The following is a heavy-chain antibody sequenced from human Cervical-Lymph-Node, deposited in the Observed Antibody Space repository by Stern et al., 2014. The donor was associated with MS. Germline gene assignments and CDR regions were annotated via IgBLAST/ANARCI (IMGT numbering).Heavy chain of an antibody. CDR2: IYHSGDT. J-gene: IGHJ4*02. CDR3: ARGEISTGWPYYFES. CDR1: GGSISSNSW. Sequence: QVQLQESGPGLVKPSGTLSLSCVVSGGSISSNSWWSWVRQPPEKGLEWIGEIYHSGDTKYNPSLKSRVTMSVDKAKNEFSLNLNTVTVADTAVYYCARGEISTGWPYYFESWGQGTLVTVSS. D-gene: IGHD6-19*01. V-gene: IGHV4-4*02.